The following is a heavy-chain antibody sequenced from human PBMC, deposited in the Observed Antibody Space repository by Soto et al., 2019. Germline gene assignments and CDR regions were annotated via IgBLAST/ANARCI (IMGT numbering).Heavy chain of an antibody. V-gene: IGHV3-15*07. CDR1: GVTLTNVW. J-gene: IGHJ4*02. D-gene: IGHD5-18*01. Sequence: SLRLSCAVSGVTLTNVWMNWVRQAPGKGPEWVGRIKSKTDGGTTDYAAPEKGRFTISRDDSENTLYLQMHSLKTEDTAVYYCSHGYYQYFESWGQGTLVTVSS. CDR3: SHGYYQYFES. CDR2: IKSKTDGGTT.